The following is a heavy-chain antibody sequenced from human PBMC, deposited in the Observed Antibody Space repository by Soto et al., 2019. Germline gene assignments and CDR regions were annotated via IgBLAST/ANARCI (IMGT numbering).Heavy chain of an antibody. CDR2: ISGSGGST. Sequence: GGSLRLSCAASAFTFSSYAMSWVRQAPGKGLEWVSAISGSGGSTYYADSVKGRFTISRDNSKNTLYLQMNSLRAEDTAVYYCAKDPPYYYDSSGYYGYWGQGTLVTVSS. CDR1: AFTFSSYA. V-gene: IGHV3-23*01. D-gene: IGHD3-22*01. J-gene: IGHJ4*02. CDR3: AKDPPYYYDSSGYYGY.